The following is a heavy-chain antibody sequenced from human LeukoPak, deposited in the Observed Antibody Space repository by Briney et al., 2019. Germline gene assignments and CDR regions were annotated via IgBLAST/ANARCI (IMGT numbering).Heavy chain of an antibody. CDR1: GFTFSSYA. CDR3: ARTYHGGNSGATLGTDYYGMDV. V-gene: IGHV3-30-3*01. J-gene: IGHJ6*02. D-gene: IGHD4-23*01. Sequence: PGGSLRLSCAASGFTFSSYAMHWVRQAPGKGLEWVAVISYDGSNKYYADSVMGRFTISRDNSKNTLYLQMNSLRAEDTAVYYCARTYHGGNSGATLGTDYYGMDVWGQGTTVTVSS. CDR2: ISYDGSNK.